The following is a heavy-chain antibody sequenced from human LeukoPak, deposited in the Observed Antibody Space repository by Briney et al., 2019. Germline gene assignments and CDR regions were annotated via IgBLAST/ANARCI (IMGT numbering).Heavy chain of an antibody. V-gene: IGHV7-4-1*02. CDR2: INTNTGNP. CDR1: GYTFSSYA. Sequence: ASVKVSCKASGYTFSSYAMNWVRQAPGQGLEWMGWINTNTGNPTYAQGFTGRFVFSLDTSVSTTYLQISSLKAEDTAVYYCARGDYGSGSYYGYYFDYWGQGTLVTVSS. J-gene: IGHJ4*02. D-gene: IGHD3-10*01. CDR3: ARGDYGSGSYYGYYFDY.